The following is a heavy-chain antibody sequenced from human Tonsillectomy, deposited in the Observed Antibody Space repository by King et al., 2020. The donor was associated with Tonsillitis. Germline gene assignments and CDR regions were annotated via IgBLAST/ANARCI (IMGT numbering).Heavy chain of an antibody. Sequence: VQLVESGGGLVQPGRSLRLSCAASGFTFDDYAMHWVRQAPGKGLEWVSGISWNSGSIGYVDSVKGRFTISRDNAKNSLYLQMNSLRAEDTAFYYCAKDKGLLRAGMDVWGQGTTVTVSS. CDR3: AKDKGLLRAGMDV. V-gene: IGHV3-9*01. D-gene: IGHD3/OR15-3a*01. J-gene: IGHJ6*02. CDR2: ISWNSGSI. CDR1: GFTFDDYA.